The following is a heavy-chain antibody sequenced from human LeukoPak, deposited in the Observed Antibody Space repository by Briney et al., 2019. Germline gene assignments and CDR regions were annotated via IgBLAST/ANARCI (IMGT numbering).Heavy chain of an antibody. CDR1: GFSFSTYW. CDR2: ITADGSEK. V-gene: IGHV3-7*04. J-gene: IGHJ4*02. D-gene: IGHD2-8*01. Sequence: GGSLRLSCAASGFSFSTYWMSWVRQAPGKGLEWVASITADGSEKYYVDSVKGRFTISRDNAKNSLYLQMNSLRAEDTAVYYCARDRWGLLGGDFWGQGTLVTVSS. CDR3: ARDRWGLLGGDF.